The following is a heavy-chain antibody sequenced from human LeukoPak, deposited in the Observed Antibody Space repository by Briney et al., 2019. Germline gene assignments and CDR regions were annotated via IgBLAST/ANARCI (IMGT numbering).Heavy chain of an antibody. CDR2: VHHSGST. CDR1: GGSVRSHY. CDR3: ARQSMNWYFDL. V-gene: IGHV4-59*08. Sequence: SETPSLTCTVSGGSVRSHYWSWIRQPPGKGLEWIGYVHHSGSTNYNASLKGRVIMSADTSVNQISLKLNSVTAADTAVYYCARQSMNWYFDLWGRGTLVTVSS. J-gene: IGHJ2*01. D-gene: IGHD6-6*01.